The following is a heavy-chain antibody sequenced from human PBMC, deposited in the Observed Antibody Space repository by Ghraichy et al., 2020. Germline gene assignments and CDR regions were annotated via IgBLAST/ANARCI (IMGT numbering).Heavy chain of an antibody. CDR3: AHLTGTTPWDYYYYGMDV. D-gene: IGHD1-20*01. V-gene: IGHV1-18*01. J-gene: IGHJ6*02. CDR2: VSPSNGNT. CDR1: GYTFDSYG. Sequence: SVKVSCKASGYTFDSYGLGWVRQAPGQGLEWMGWVSPSNGNTNYAQNLQGRLIMTTDTSTNTAYMELRSLRSDDTAVYSGAHLTGTTPWDYYYYGMDVWGQGTTVTVSS.